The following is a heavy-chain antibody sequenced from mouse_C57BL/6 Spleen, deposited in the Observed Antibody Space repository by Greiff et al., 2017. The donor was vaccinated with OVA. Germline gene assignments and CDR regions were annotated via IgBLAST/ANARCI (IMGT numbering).Heavy chain of an antibody. D-gene: IGHD3-2*02. CDR1: GYTFTSYW. V-gene: IGHV1-50*01. CDR2: IDPSDSYT. CDR3: ARRTAQATGGFAY. J-gene: IGHJ3*01. Sequence: QVQLQQPGAELVKPGASVKLSCKASGYTFTSYWMQWVTQRPGQGLEWIGEIDPSDSYTNYNQKFKGKATLTVDTSSSTAYMQLSSLTSEDSAVYYCARRTAQATGGFAYWGQGTLVTVSA.